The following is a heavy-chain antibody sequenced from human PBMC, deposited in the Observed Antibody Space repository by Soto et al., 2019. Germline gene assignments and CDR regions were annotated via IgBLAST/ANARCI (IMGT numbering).Heavy chain of an antibody. CDR1: GGSVDSNRYY. D-gene: IGHD3-3*01. Sequence: PSETLSLTCTVSGGSVDSNRYYWAWIRQPPGKGLEWIGSIFYTGSTYYSPSLKGRLIISVDPSKNQFSLKLTSVTAADTAMYYCARHTIFGVVIIDYWGQGTLVTVSS. CDR2: IFYTGST. J-gene: IGHJ4*02. V-gene: IGHV4-39*01. CDR3: ARHTIFGVVIIDY.